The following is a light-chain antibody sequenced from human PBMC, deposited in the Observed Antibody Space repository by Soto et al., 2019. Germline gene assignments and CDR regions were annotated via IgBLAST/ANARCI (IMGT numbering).Light chain of an antibody. CDR1: QSVFSNY. CDR3: QLYGSSPMYT. V-gene: IGKV3-20*01. J-gene: IGKJ2*01. Sequence: EIVLTQSPGTLSLSPGERATLSCRANQSVFSNYLAWYQQKPGQAPRLLIYGASARATAIPDRFSGSGSETDFTLTISRLEPEDFAVYYCQLYGSSPMYTFGQGTTLELK. CDR2: GAS.